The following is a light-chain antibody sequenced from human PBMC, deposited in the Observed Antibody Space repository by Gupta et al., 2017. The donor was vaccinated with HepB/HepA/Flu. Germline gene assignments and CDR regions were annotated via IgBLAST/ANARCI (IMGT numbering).Light chain of an antibody. CDR1: SLRSYD. V-gene: IGLV3-19*01. CDR3: NSRDSSGNHLV. J-gene: IGLJ2*01. CDR2: GKN. Sequence: SSDLPTDPAVSVALGQTVRITCKGDSLRSYDASWYQQKPGQAPVLVVYGKNNRPSGIPDRFSGSSSGNTASLTITGAQAEDEADYYCNSRDSSGNHLVFGGGTKLTVL.